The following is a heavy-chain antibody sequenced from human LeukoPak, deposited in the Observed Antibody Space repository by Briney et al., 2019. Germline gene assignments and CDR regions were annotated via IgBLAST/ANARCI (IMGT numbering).Heavy chain of an antibody. CDR2: IGGDGIA. J-gene: IGHJ4*02. Sequence: PGGSLRLSCVASGFTFTDHPMNWVCQAPGKGLEWISYIGGDGIAFYADSVKGRFTASKDDARKSMYLQMNSLRVEDTAVYYCAKDRANWAIDDWGQGTQVTVSS. V-gene: IGHV3-69-1*01. CDR3: AKDRANWAIDD. CDR1: GFTFTDHP. D-gene: IGHD3-16*01.